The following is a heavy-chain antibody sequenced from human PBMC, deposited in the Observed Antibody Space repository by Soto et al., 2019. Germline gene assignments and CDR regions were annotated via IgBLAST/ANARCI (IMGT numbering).Heavy chain of an antibody. CDR3: ARKIMGSTTRPEYWYFDL. CDR2: IIPIPGTA. D-gene: IGHD3-16*01. Sequence: QVQLVQSGAEVKKPGSSVKVSCKASGGTFGSYAISWVRQAPGQGLEWMGGIIPIPGTANYAQKFQGRVTIAADESTSTAYMELSSLRSDDTAVYYCARKIMGSTTRPEYWYFDLWGRGTLVTVSS. CDR1: GGTFGSYA. J-gene: IGHJ2*01. V-gene: IGHV1-69*01.